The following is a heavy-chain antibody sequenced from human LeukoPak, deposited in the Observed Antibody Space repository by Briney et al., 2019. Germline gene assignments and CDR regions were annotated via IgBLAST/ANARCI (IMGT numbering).Heavy chain of an antibody. CDR2: INPNSGGT. CDR1: GYTFTGYY. D-gene: IGHD2-2*01. V-gene: IGHV1-2*02. J-gene: IGHJ4*02. Sequence: VASVKVSCKASGYTFTGYYMHWVRQAPGQGLEWMGWINPNSGGTNYAQKFQGRVTMTRDTSISTAYMGLSRLRSDDTAVYYCARRYCSSTSCYFGSGEANFDYWGQGTLVTVSS. CDR3: ARRYCSSTSCYFGSGEANFDY.